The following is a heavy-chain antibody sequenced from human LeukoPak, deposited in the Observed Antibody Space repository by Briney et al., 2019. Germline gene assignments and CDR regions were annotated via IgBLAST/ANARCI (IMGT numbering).Heavy chain of an antibody. V-gene: IGHV3-73*01. CDR3: TRHPPWLDSHNWFEP. J-gene: IGHJ5*02. CDR2: IRSKANSYAT. Sequence: GGSLKLSCAASGFTFSGSAMHWVRQAPGKGLEWVGRIRSKANSYATAYAASVKGRFTLSRDDSKHTAYLPMNSLQNEETAVYYCTRHPPWLDSHNWFEPWGQGPLVTVSS. D-gene: IGHD6-19*01. CDR1: GFTFSGSA.